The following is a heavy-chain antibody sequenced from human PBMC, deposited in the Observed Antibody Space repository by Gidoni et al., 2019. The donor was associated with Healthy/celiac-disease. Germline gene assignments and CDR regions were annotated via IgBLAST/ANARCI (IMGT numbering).Heavy chain of an antibody. CDR2: INPSGGST. J-gene: IGHJ6*03. Sequence: QVQLVQSGAEVKKPGASVKVSCKASGYTFTSYYMHWVRQAPGQGLEWMGIINPSGGSTSYAQKFQGRVTMTRDTSTSTVYMELSSLRSEDTAVYYCARALPYDFWSGYYSYYYYYMDVWGKGTTVTVSS. CDR3: ARALPYDFWSGYYSYYYYYMDV. V-gene: IGHV1-46*01. D-gene: IGHD3-3*01. CDR1: GYTFTSYY.